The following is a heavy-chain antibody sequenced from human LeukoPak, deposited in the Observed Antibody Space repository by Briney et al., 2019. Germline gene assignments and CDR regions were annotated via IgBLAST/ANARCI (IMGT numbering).Heavy chain of an antibody. V-gene: IGHV4-34*01. CDR3: ASPTYSSSWYSRVRDY. D-gene: IGHD6-13*01. CDR2: INHSGST. Sequence: PSETLSLTCAVYGGSFSGYYWSWIRQPPGKGLEWIGEINHSGSTNYNPSLKSRVTISVDTSKNQFSLKLSSMTAADTAVYYCASPTYSSSWYSRVRDYWGQGTLVTVSS. CDR1: GGSFSGYY. J-gene: IGHJ4*02.